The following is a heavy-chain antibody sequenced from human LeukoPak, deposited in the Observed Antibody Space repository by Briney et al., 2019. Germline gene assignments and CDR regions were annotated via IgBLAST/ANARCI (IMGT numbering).Heavy chain of an antibody. D-gene: IGHD7-27*01. J-gene: IGHJ6*03. Sequence: ASVKVSCKASGYTFTSHYMHWVRQAPGQGLEWMGIINPSGGSTSYAQKFQGRVTMTRDTSTSTVYMELSSLRSEDTAVYYCAREQTGDPSYYYYYYMDVWGKGTTVTVSS. CDR2: INPSGGST. V-gene: IGHV1-46*01. CDR1: GYTFTSHY. CDR3: AREQTGDPSYYYYYYMDV.